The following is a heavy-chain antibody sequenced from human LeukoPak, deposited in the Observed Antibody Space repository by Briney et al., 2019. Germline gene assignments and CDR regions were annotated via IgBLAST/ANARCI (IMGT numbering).Heavy chain of an antibody. D-gene: IGHD7-27*01. CDR2: IWYDGSDK. J-gene: IGHJ3*02. Sequence: GRSLRLSWAASGLTFRTYGMHWVRQAPGKGLEWVAVIWYDGSDKYYADSVKGRFTVSRDNSKNTLYLQMNSLRAEDTAVYYCARAGDGFDIWGQGTLVTVSS. V-gene: IGHV3-33*01. CDR1: GLTFRTYG. CDR3: ARAGDGFDI.